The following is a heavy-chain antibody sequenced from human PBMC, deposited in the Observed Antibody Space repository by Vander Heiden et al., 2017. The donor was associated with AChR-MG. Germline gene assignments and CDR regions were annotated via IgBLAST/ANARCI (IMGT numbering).Heavy chain of an antibody. Sequence: EVQLLESGGGLVQPGGSLRLSCAASGFTFSSYAMRWVRRAPGKGLEWVSAISGSGGSTYYADSVKGRFTISRDNSKNTLYLQMNSLRAEDTAVYYCANPSRPPSYYYYGMDVWGQGTTVTVSS. V-gene: IGHV3-23*01. CDR2: ISGSGGST. CDR3: ANPSRPPSYYYYGMDV. J-gene: IGHJ6*02. CDR1: GFTFSSYA.